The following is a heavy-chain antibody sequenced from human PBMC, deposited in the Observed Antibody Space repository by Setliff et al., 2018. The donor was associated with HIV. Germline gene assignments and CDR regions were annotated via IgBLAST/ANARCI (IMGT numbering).Heavy chain of an antibody. D-gene: IGHD6-13*01. CDR1: GFTFSRYG. J-gene: IGHJ4*02. V-gene: IGHV3-30*02. CDR3: AKDSSPSWSPFDY. CDR2: IWFDGSNK. Sequence: GGSLRLSCAASGFTFSRYGMHWVRQAPGKGLEWVAVIWFDGSNKYYADSVKGRFIISRDNSKNTLYLQMNSLRPEDTAVYYCAKDSSPSWSPFDYWGQGTLVTV.